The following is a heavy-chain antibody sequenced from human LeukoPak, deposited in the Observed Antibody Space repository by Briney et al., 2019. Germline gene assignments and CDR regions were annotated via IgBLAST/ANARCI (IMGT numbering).Heavy chain of an antibody. CDR1: GYTLTELS. V-gene: IGHV1-24*01. CDR3: ATTRGYSYALDY. CDR2: FDPEDGET. D-gene: IGHD5-18*01. J-gene: IGHJ4*02. Sequence: ASVTVSFTVSGYTLTELSMHWVRQAPGKGLEWMGGFDPEDGETIYSQKFQGRVTMTEDTSTDTAYMELSSLRSEDTAVYYCATTRGYSYALDYWGQGTLVTVSS.